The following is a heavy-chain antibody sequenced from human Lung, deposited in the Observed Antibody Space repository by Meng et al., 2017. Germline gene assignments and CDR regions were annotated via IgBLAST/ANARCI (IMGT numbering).Heavy chain of an antibody. CDR2: IYHSGST. V-gene: IGHV4-4*02. CDR3: ARRGLWLDPQNFDY. CDR1: VGSISISNW. Sequence: LLVWSVPGRVKLCGPLSPTCAVSVGSISISNWWRWVRQPPGKGLEWIGEIYHSGSTNYNPSLKSRVTISVDKSKNQFSLKLSSVTAADTAVYYCARRGLWLDPQNFDYWGQGTLVTVSS. D-gene: IGHD6-19*01. J-gene: IGHJ4*02.